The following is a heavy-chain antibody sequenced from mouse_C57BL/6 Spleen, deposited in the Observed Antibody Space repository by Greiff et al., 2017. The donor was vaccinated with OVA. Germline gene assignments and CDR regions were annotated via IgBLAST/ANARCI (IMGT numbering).Heavy chain of an antibody. CDR1: GFTFSDYG. CDR3: AIYYGYYAMDY. V-gene: IGHV5-17*01. CDR2: ISSGSSTI. J-gene: IGHJ4*01. D-gene: IGHD2-1*01. Sequence: EVQGVESGGGLVKPGGSLKLSCAASGFTFSDYGMHWVRQAPEKGLEWVAYISSGSSTIYYADTVKGRFTISRDNAKNTLFLQMTSLRSEDTAMYYCAIYYGYYAMDYWGQGTSVTVSS.